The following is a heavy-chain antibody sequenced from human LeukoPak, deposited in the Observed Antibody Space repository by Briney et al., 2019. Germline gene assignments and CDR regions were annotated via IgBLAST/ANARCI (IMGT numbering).Heavy chain of an antibody. D-gene: IGHD2-15*01. CDR2: MNPNSGNT. CDR1: GYTFTSYD. Sequence: ASVKVSCKASGYTFTSYDINWVRQAPGQGLEWMGWMNPNSGNTGYAQKFQGRVTMTRNTSMSTAYMELSSLRSEDTAVYYCARGWVNCSGGSCYSSWFDPWGQGTLVTVSS. J-gene: IGHJ5*02. V-gene: IGHV1-8*01. CDR3: ARGWVNCSGGSCYSSWFDP.